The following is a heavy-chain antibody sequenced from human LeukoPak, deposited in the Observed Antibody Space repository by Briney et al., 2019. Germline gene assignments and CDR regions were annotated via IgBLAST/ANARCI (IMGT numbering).Heavy chain of an antibody. Sequence: GGSLRLSCAASGFTFSDYYMSWIRQALGKGLEWVTYISSSSTYTNYADSVKGRFTISGDNAKNSLYLQMNSLRPEDTAVYYCARGAVGGNTLQYYFDYWGQGTLVTVSS. D-gene: IGHD5-24*01. CDR2: ISSSSTYT. CDR3: ARGAVGGNTLQYYFDY. J-gene: IGHJ4*02. V-gene: IGHV3-11*05. CDR1: GFTFSDYY.